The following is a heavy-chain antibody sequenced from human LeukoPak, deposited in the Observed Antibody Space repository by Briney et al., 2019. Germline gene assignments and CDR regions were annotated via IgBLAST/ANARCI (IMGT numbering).Heavy chain of an antibody. CDR1: GGSISSSSYY. D-gene: IGHD3-10*01. CDR2: IYYSGST. CDR3: ARGRPGGFDY. V-gene: IGHV4-39*07. J-gene: IGHJ4*02. Sequence: SETPSLTCTVSGGSISSSSYYWGWIRQPPGKGLEWIGSIYYSGSTYYNPSLKSRVTISVDTSKNQFSLKLSSVTAADTAVYYCARGRPGGFDYWGQGTLVTVSS.